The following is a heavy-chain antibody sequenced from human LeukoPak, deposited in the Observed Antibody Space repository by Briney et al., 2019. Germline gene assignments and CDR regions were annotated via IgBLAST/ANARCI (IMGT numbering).Heavy chain of an antibody. CDR1: GGTFSSYA. J-gene: IGHJ3*02. CDR2: IIPIFGTA. CDR3: ARGGWSSGWYPPDAFDI. D-gene: IGHD6-13*01. Sequence: PLASVKVSCKASGGTFSSYAISWVRQAPGQGLEWMGGIIPIFGTANYAQKFQGRVTITADESTSTAYMELSSLRSEDTAVYYCARGGWSSGWYPPDAFDIWGQGTMVTVSS. V-gene: IGHV1-69*13.